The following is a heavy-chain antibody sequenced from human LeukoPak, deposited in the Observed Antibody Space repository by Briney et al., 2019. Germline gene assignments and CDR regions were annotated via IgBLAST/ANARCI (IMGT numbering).Heavy chain of an antibody. J-gene: IGHJ4*02. D-gene: IGHD6-13*01. Sequence: ASVKVSCKASGGTFSSYAISWVRQAPGQGLEWMGGIIPIFGTANYAQKLQGRVTMTTDTSTSTAYMELRSLRSDDTAVYYCSVAAAGTVDYWGQGTLVTVSS. CDR2: IIPIFGTA. CDR1: GGTFSSYA. V-gene: IGHV1-69*05. CDR3: SVAAAGTVDY.